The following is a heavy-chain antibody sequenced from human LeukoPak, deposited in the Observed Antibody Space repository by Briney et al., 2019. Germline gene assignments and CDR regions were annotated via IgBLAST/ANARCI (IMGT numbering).Heavy chain of an antibody. CDR2: INPNNGGT. J-gene: IGHJ6*03. CDR3: ASINSGYDSYYYYYYYMDV. CDR1: GYTFIDYY. D-gene: IGHD5-12*01. Sequence: GASVKVSCKASGYTFIDYYIHWVRQAPGQGLEWMGWINPNNGGTSYAQKFQGRVTMTRDTSISTAYMEVNRLTSDDTAVYYCASINSGYDSYYYYYYYMDVWGKGTTVTVSS. V-gene: IGHV1-2*02.